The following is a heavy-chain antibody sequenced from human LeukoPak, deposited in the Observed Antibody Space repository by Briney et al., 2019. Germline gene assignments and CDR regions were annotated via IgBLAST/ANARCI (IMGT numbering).Heavy chain of an antibody. D-gene: IGHD6-19*01. CDR3: ARDRVESVAGTSWFDP. CDR1: GFTFSSYG. J-gene: IGHJ5*02. CDR2: IRYDGSNK. Sequence: GGSLRLSCAASGFTFSSYGMHWVRQAPGKGLEWVAFIRYDGSNKYYADSVEGRFTISRDNSKNTLYLQMNSPRAEDTAVYYCARDRVESVAGTSWFDPWGQGTLVTVSS. V-gene: IGHV3-30*02.